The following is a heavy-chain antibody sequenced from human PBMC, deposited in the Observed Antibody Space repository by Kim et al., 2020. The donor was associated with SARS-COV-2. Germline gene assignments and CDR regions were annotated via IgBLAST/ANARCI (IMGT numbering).Heavy chain of an antibody. J-gene: IGHJ3*01. V-gene: IGHV1-2*02. CDR2: DI. CDR3: TREGDGFDY. Sequence: DIHYAQKFRGRVTVSKDTSIDTTYMDLTGLTSDDTAIYYCTREGDGFDYWGQGTMVTVSS.